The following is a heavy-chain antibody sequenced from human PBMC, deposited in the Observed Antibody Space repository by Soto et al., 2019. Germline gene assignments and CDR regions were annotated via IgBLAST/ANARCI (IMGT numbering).Heavy chain of an antibody. D-gene: IGHD2-2*01. CDR3: ARSQGSSTSLEIYYYYYYGMDV. J-gene: IGHJ6*02. CDR2: IIPIPGTA. Sequence: QVQLVQSGAEVKKPGSSVEVSCTASGGTFGSYAISWVRQAPGQGLEWMGGIIPIPGTANYAQKFQGRVTIAADESTSTAYMELSSLRSEDTAVYYCARSQGSSTSLEIYYYYYYGMDVWGQGTKVTVSS. V-gene: IGHV1-69*01. CDR1: GGTFGSYA.